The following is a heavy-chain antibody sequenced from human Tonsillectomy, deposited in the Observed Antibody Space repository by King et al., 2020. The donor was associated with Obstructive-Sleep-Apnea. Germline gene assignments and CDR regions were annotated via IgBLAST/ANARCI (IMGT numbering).Heavy chain of an antibody. D-gene: IGHD5-18*01. Sequence: VQLQESGPGLVKPSETLSLTCTVSDGSISSYHWSWVRQPPGKGLEWIGYIYYSGSTSYNPSLKSRVTISVETSKSQVSLKLSSVTAADTAVYYCAGGWIVDAPMGPNFDYWGQGMLVTVSS. V-gene: IGHV4-59*01. CDR1: DGSISSYH. CDR3: AGGWIVDAPMGPNFDY. CDR2: IYYSGST. J-gene: IGHJ4*02.